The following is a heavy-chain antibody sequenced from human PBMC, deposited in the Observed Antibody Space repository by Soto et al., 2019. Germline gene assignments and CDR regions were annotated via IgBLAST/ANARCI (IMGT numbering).Heavy chain of an antibody. V-gene: IGHV4-61*03. CDR2: IYYSGST. CDR3: ARKTSDTVLCGYVGFAP. Sequence: PSETLSLTCTVSGGSVSSGSHYWSWIRQPPGEGLEWIGNIYYSGSTKYNPALKRRVTISVDRSRNHFSLNLRSVTTADTALYYCARKTSDTVLCGYVGFAPWGQGTMVTVYS. CDR1: GGSVSSGSHY. D-gene: IGHD3-9*01. J-gene: IGHJ5*02.